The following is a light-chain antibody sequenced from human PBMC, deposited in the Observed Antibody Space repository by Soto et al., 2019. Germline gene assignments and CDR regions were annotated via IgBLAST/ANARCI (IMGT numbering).Light chain of an antibody. Sequence: QSVLTQPPSASGTPGQRVTISCSGSSANIETNYVYCYQQLPGAAPKLLIYRSDQRTSGVPDRFSGSKAGTSASLAISGLRSEDEADYYCAAWDDSLSGAVFGGGTQLTVL. CDR3: AAWDDSLSGAV. J-gene: IGLJ7*01. CDR2: RSD. CDR1: SANIETNY. V-gene: IGLV1-47*01.